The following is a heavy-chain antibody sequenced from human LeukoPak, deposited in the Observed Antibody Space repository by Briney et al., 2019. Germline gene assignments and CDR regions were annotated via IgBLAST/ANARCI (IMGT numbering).Heavy chain of an antibody. CDR1: GYTFTTYW. Sequence: GESLQISCQGSGYTFTTYWISWVRQMPGKGLEWMGRIDPSDSYTNFSPSFQGHVTISADKSITTAYLQWSSLKASDTAIYYCARTIAVAGTLDYWGQGTLVTVST. CDR3: ARTIAVAGTLDY. D-gene: IGHD6-19*01. J-gene: IGHJ4*02. CDR2: IDPSDSYT. V-gene: IGHV5-10-1*01.